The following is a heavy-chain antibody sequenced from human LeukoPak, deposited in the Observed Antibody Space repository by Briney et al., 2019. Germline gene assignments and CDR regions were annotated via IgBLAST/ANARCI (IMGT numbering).Heavy chain of an antibody. V-gene: IGHV1-18*04. CDR3: ATPSSKTSRGAFDI. D-gene: IGHD6-6*01. J-gene: IGHJ3*02. Sequence: ASVKVSCKASGYIFTGYYMHWVRQAPGQGLEWMGWISAYDNNRKYAQKLQGRVTMTTDTSTSTAYMELRSLRSDDTAVYYCATPSSKTSRGAFDIWGQGTMVTVSS. CDR2: ISAYDNNR. CDR1: GYIFTGYY.